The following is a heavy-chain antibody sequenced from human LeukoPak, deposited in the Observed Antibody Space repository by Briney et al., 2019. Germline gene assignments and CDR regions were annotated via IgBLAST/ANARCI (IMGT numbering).Heavy chain of an antibody. J-gene: IGHJ4*02. CDR1: GLTCPPSL. CDR2: ISRNRDST. V-gene: IGHV3-64D*06. Sequence: GGSLRLSCPTSGLTCPPSLMHWVRQAPGQGLAPLSRISRNRDSTYYAASVKGTFTISRATSKNTVYLQMISLRADDTAMYYCVISGYGDHWDYWGQAPLVTVAP. CDR3: VISGYGDHWDY. D-gene: IGHD4-17*01.